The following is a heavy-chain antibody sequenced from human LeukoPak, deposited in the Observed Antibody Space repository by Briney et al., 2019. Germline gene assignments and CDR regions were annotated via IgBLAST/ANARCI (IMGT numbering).Heavy chain of an antibody. CDR3: ARGRVSGTTLVTWFDT. J-gene: IGHJ5*02. CDR1: GGTFRSYA. V-gene: IGHV1-69*05. D-gene: IGHD5-18*01. Sequence: ASVKVSCKASGGTFRSYAISWVRHAPGQGLEWLGGVISIAPTANYAQKFQDRVTMNMDEYTTTAFMELRSLRSDDTAVYYCARGRVSGTTLVTWFDTWGQVTLVTVSS. CDR2: VISIAPTA.